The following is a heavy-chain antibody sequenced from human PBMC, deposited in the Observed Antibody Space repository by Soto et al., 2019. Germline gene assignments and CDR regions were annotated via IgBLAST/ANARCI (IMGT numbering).Heavy chain of an antibody. V-gene: IGHV3-23*01. J-gene: IGHJ4*02. D-gene: IGHD6-19*01. Sequence: GGSLRLSCAASGFTFRSYAMSWVRQAPGKGLEWVSAISASGGSTYYADSVKGRFTISRDNSKNTLYVQMNSLRAQDTAGHDGAEITRIALAGTEYWGQGTLAPVPP. CDR1: GFTFRSYA. CDR3: AEITRIALAGTEY. CDR2: ISASGGST.